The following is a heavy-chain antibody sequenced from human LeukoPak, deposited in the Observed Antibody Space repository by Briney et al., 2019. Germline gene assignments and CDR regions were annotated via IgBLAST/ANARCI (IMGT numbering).Heavy chain of an antibody. V-gene: IGHV3-23*01. CDR2: VPGSGGDT. CDR3: VKAQFPTSHYIGDS. CDR1: GFTFSVYA. Sequence: GGSLRLSCAVSGFTFSVYAMNWVRQAPGKGLEWVSSVPGSGGDTYYADSVKGRFTISRDNSKNTLYLQMTSLAADDTAIYYCVKAQFPTSHYIGDSWGQGTLVTVSS. J-gene: IGHJ4*02. D-gene: IGHD2-15*01.